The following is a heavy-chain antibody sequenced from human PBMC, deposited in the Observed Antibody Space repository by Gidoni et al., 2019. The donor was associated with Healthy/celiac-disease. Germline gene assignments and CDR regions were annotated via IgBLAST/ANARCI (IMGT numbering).Heavy chain of an antibody. CDR2: ISGRGGST. V-gene: IGHV3-23*01. J-gene: IGHJ4*02. Sequence: VQLLASGGGLVQPGGSLRLSCAASGFTFSSYAMSWVRQAPGKGLEWVSAISGRGGSTYSAAPVKGRFTISRDNSKNTLYLQMNSLRAEDTAVYYCAKDADWNHGFYWGQGTLVTVSS. CDR3: AKDADWNHGFY. D-gene: IGHD1-1*01. CDR1: GFTFSSYA.